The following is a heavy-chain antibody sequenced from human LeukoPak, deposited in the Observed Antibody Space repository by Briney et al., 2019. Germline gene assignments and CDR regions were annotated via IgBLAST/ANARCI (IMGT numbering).Heavy chain of an antibody. J-gene: IGHJ3*02. D-gene: IGHD3-16*01. V-gene: IGHV1-18*01. CDR2: ISASNGNT. CDR3: ARDYGSGAFDI. CDR1: GYTFTNFG. Sequence: VASVKVSCKASGYTFTNFGISWMRQAPGQGLEWMGWISASNGNTRYAQNLQGRVTMTTDTSTSTAYMELSSLRSEDTAVYYCARDYGSGAFDIWGQGTMVTVSS.